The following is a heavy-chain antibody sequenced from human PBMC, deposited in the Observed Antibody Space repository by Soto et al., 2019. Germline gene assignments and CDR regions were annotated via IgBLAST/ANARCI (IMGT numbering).Heavy chain of an antibody. Sequence: QVQLVQSGAEVKKPGASVRVSCKASGYTFTSYGVSWVRQAPGQGLEGMGWISAYNGNTKYAQKLQGRLTITTDTSTSTAYMELRSLRSDDTAMYYWARDPALHVDTAQQFDYWGQGTLVTVSS. CDR1: GYTFTSYG. J-gene: IGHJ4*02. CDR2: ISAYNGNT. V-gene: IGHV1-18*04. CDR3: ARDPALHVDTAQQFDY. D-gene: IGHD5-18*01.